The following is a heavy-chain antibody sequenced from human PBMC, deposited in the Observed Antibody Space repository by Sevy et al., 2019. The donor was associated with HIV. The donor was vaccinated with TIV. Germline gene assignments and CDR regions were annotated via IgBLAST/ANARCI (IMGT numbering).Heavy chain of an antibody. CDR2: ISYDGSNK. D-gene: IGHD5-18*01. CDR3: ASEGDTAMVSDY. J-gene: IGHJ4*02. Sequence: GGSLRLSCAASGFTFSSYAMHWVRQAPGMGLEWVAVISYDGSNKYYADSVKGRFTISRDNSKNTLYLQMNSLRAEDTAVYYCASEGDTAMVSDYWGQRTLVTVSS. V-gene: IGHV3-30-3*01. CDR1: GFTFSSYA.